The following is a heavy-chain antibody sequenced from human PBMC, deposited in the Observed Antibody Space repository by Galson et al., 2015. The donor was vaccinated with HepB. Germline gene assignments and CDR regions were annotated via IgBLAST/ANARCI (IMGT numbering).Heavy chain of an antibody. CDR2: IIPIFGTA. Sequence: SVKVSCKASGGTFSSYAISWVRQAPGQGLEWMGGIIPIFGTANYAQKFQGRVTITADKSTSTAYMELSSLRSEDTAVYYCARDSYDFWSGYYRSVGLFDYWGQGTLVTVSS. CDR1: GGTFSSYA. D-gene: IGHD3-3*01. CDR3: ARDSYDFWSGYYRSVGLFDY. V-gene: IGHV1-69*06. J-gene: IGHJ4*02.